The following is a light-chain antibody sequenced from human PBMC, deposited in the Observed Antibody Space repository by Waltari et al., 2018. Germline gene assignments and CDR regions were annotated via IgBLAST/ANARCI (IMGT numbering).Light chain of an antibody. CDR2: EDT. CDR3: ESADSTGLRV. V-gene: IGLV3-10*01. J-gene: IGLJ1*01. CDR1: ELPRKS. Sequence: SYEFTQTPSVPVSPGQTARITCPGHELPRKSTSWFQKKAGQAPPLDIYEDTKRPSGIPESFAGSSSGTVATLTITGAQVDEEADYYCESADSTGLRVFGGGTTVVVL.